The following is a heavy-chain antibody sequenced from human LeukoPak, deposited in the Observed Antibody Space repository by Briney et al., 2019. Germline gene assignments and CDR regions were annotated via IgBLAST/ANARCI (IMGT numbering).Heavy chain of an antibody. V-gene: IGHV3-49*04. J-gene: IGHJ4*02. CDR2: IRSKTYGGTT. CDR3: ATRTFDSWPYYFES. D-gene: IGHD6-13*01. CDR1: GFTFGDYA. Sequence: GGSLRLSCTASGFTFGDYAMSWVRQAPGKGLEWVGFIRSKTYGGTTEHAASVKGRFSISRDDSKRIAHLQMDSLKTEDTAVYYCATRTFDSWPYYFESWGQGTLVGVSS.